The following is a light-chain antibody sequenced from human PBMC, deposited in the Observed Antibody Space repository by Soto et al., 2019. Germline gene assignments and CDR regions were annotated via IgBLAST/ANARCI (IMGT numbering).Light chain of an antibody. Sequence: QLVLTQPASVSGSPGQSITIYCAGTSTDVGRFNLVSWYRQYPGKAPRVLICEVTKRPSGVSDRFSGSKSGNTAYLTISGLQAEDEADYYCCSYAGSSVMVFGGGTKLTVL. J-gene: IGLJ2*01. CDR2: EVT. V-gene: IGLV2-23*02. CDR3: CSYAGSSVMV. CDR1: STDVGRFNL.